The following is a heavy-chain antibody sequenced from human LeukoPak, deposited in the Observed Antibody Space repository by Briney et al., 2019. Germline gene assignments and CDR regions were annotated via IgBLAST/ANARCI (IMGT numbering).Heavy chain of an antibody. CDR1: GFTFSSYE. CDR3: ARDGLWQWLVFDY. D-gene: IGHD6-19*01. Sequence: GGSLRLSCAASGFTFSSYEMNWVRQAPGKGLEWVSYISSSGSTIYYADSVKGRFTISRDNAKNSLYLQMNSLRAEDTAVYYCARDGLWQWLVFDYWGQGTLVTVSS. V-gene: IGHV3-48*03. J-gene: IGHJ4*02. CDR2: ISSSGSTI.